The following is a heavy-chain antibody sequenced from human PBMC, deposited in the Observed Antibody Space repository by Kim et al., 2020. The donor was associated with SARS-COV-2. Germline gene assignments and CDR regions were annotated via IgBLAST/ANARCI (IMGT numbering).Heavy chain of an antibody. Sequence: GGSLRLSCAASGFTFSSYGMHWVRQAPGKGLEWVAVIWYDGSNKYYADSVKGRFTISRDNSKNTLYLQMNSLRAEDTAVYYCARDPERGYLDYWGQGTLVTVSS. CDR3: ARDPERGYLDY. J-gene: IGHJ4*02. V-gene: IGHV3-33*01. D-gene: IGHD1-1*01. CDR1: GFTFSSYG. CDR2: IWYDGSNK.